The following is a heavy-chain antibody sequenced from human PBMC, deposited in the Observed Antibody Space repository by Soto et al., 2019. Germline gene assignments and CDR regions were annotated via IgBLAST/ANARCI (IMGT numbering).Heavy chain of an antibody. CDR2: IRSKPNNYAT. CDR1: GFTFSGSA. J-gene: IGHJ4*02. Sequence: GSLRLSCAASGFTFSGSAMHWVRQASGKGLEWVGRIRSKPNNYATAYGASVKGRFTISRDDSKNTAYLQMNSLNTEDTAVYYCANPIPKTGTTFGFWGQGT. V-gene: IGHV3-73*01. D-gene: IGHD1-1*01. CDR3: ANPIPKTGTTFGF.